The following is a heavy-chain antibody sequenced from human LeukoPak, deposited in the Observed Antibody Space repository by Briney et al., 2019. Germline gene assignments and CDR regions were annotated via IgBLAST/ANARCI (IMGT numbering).Heavy chain of an antibody. CDR3: ARGLDTAMARDDAFDI. CDR2: INPSGGST. V-gene: IGHV1-46*01. D-gene: IGHD5-18*01. CDR1: GYTFTSYY. J-gene: IGHJ3*02. Sequence: ASVKVSCKASGYTFTSYYMHWVRQAPGQGLEWMGIINPSGGSTSYAQKFQGRVTMTRNTSISTAYMELSSLRSEDTAVYYCARGLDTAMARDDAFDIWGQGTMVTVSS.